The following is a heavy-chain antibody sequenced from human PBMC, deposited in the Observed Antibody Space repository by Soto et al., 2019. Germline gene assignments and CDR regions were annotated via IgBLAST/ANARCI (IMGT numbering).Heavy chain of an antibody. V-gene: IGHV3-23*01. Sequence: EVQLLESGGGLVQPGGSLRLSCAASGFTFSSYAMNWVRQAPGKGLEWVSAISGSGDSTYYVDSVKGRFTISRDNSNNPLDLEMSSLGAEGTAGYYCANDLPGELLPTCFDPWGQGTLVTVSS. CDR3: ANDLPGELLPTCFDP. D-gene: IGHD1-26*01. CDR1: GFTFSSYA. CDR2: ISGSGDST. J-gene: IGHJ5*02.